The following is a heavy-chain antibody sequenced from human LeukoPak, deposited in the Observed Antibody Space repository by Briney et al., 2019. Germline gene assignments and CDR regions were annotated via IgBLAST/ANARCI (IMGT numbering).Heavy chain of an antibody. D-gene: IGHD3-10*01. CDR1: GFTFSSYE. V-gene: IGHV3-48*03. J-gene: IGHJ4*02. Sequence: GGSLRLSCAASGFTFSSYEMNWVRQAPGKGLEWVSYISSSGSNIYYADSVKGRFTISRDNAKNSLYLQMNSLRAEDTAVYYCAREGGLGSGSYYNVFDYWGQGTLVTVSS. CDR2: ISSSGSNI. CDR3: AREGGLGSGSYYNVFDY.